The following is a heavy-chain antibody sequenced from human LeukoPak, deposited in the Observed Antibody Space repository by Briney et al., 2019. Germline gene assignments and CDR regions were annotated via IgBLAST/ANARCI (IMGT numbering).Heavy chain of an antibody. CDR2: INSDGSST. V-gene: IGHV3-74*01. Sequence: GGSLRLSCAASGFTFSSYWMHWVRQAPGKGLVWVSRINSDGSSTSYADSVKGRFTISRDNAKNTLYLQMNSLRAEDTAVYYCARPGSFYNWFDPWGQGTLVTVSS. J-gene: IGHJ5*02. CDR1: GFTFSSYW. D-gene: IGHD3-10*01. CDR3: ARPGSFYNWFDP.